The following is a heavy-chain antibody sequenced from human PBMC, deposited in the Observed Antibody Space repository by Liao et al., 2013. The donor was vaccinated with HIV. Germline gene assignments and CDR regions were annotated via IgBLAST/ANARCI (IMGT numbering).Heavy chain of an antibody. J-gene: IGHJ3*02. CDR1: GGSISGKTYY. CDR2: IYYSGSA. V-gene: IGHV4-39*02. CDR3: ARAKSYSWGEDAFEI. D-gene: IGHD3-16*01. Sequence: QVQLQESGPGLVKPSETLSLACTVSGGSISGKTYYWGWIRQPPGKGLEWIGSIYYSGSAYYNSSLRSRVTISVDTSKNHFSLRLTSVTAADTAMYYCARAKSYSWGEDAFEIWGQGTVVTVSS.